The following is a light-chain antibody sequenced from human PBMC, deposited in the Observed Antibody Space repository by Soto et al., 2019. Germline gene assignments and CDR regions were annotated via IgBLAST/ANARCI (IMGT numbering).Light chain of an antibody. CDR2: GAS. V-gene: IGKV3-15*01. CDR3: QQYSNWPLT. J-gene: IGKJ4*01. Sequence: EIVWTQSPGTLSLSPGARATLSCRASQSVSSSYLAWYQQKPGQAPRLLIYGASTRAAGIPARFSGSGSGTDFTLTISSLQSEDFAVYYCQQYSNWPLTFGGGTKVDIK. CDR1: QSVSSSY.